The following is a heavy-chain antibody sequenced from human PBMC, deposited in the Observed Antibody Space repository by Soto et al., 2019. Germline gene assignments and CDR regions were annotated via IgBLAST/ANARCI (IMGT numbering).Heavy chain of an antibody. Sequence: QVQLQKWGAGLLKPSETLSLSCAVYGGSFSGYNWSWIRQPPGKGLEWIGEINHNGSTNYNPSLTSRVTISIDTSKNQFSLKLGSVTAADTAVYYCARGQGYCSTASCYRGWYISGWSVLDYWGQGTLFTVSS. CDR2: INHNGST. CDR1: GGSFSGYN. V-gene: IGHV4-34*02. D-gene: IGHD6-19*01. CDR3: ARGQGYCSTASCYRGWYISGWSVLDY. J-gene: IGHJ4*02.